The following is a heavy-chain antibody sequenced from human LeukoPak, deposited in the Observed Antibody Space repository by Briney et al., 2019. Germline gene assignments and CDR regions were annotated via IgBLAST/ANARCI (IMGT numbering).Heavy chain of an antibody. J-gene: IGHJ1*01. D-gene: IGHD6-13*01. Sequence: SETLSFTGTDSGGTSSSGRYDWSWIRQHPGKGLEWIGYIYYSGSTYYTPSLKSRVTISVDTSKNQFSLKLNSVTAADTAVYYCAIDPQWAEAGFLHLWGQGTLVIVSS. CDR1: GGTSSSGRYD. CDR3: AIDPQWAEAGFLHL. V-gene: IGHV4-31*03. CDR2: IYYSGST.